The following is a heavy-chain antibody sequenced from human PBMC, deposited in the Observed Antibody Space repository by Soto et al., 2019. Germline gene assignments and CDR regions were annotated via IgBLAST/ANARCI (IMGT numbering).Heavy chain of an antibody. D-gene: IGHD3-9*01. CDR2: ISSSGSTI. J-gene: IGHJ4*02. Sequence: GGSLRLSCAASGFTFSDYYMSWIRQAPGKGLEWVSYISSSGSTIYYADSVKGRFTISRDNAKNSLYLQMNSLRAEDTAVYYCAREYFDWLLQMPQGFDYWGQGTLVTVSS. CDR3: AREYFDWLLQMPQGFDY. V-gene: IGHV3-11*01. CDR1: GFTFSDYY.